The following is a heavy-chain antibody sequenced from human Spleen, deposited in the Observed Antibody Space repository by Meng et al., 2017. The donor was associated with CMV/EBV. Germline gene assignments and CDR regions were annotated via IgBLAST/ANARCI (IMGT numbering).Heavy chain of an antibody. CDR2: INHSGST. CDR3: ARAHAALYSNSASDAFDI. V-gene: IGHV4-34*01. Sequence: GSLRLSCGVYGGSFSDYYWSWVRQPPGKGLEWIGEINHSGSTNYNPSLKSRVTMSVDTSTIQFSLKLSSVTAADTAVYYCARAHAALYSNSASDAFDIWGQGTMVTVSS. CDR1: GGSFSDYY. J-gene: IGHJ3*02. D-gene: IGHD4-11*01.